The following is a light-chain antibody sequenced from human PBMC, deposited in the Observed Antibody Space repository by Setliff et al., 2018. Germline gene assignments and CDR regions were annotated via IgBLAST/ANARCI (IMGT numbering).Light chain of an antibody. Sequence: ALTQPASVSGSPGQSITISCTGTSGDVGAFNHVSWYQQNPGNAPKLLIYEVTIRPSGISNRFSGFKSGNTASLTISGLQVEDEADYYCCSYSVSGAVLFGGGTKVTVL. V-gene: IGLV2-14*01. CDR1: SGDVGAFNH. CDR2: EVT. CDR3: CSYSVSGAVL. J-gene: IGLJ2*01.